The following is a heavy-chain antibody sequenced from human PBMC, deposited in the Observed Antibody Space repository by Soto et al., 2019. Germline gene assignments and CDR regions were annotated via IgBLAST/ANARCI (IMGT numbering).Heavy chain of an antibody. CDR2: IIPIFGTA. V-gene: IGHV1-69*01. CDR3: ARDGGRNSGGIDY. J-gene: IGHJ4*02. Sequence: QVQLVQSGAEVKKPGSSVKISCKSSGGTFSSYSINWVRQAPGQWLEWMGEIIPIFGTANYEQKFQGRVTITADASTSTAYMELSSVRSEDTAVYYCARDGGRNSGGIDYWGQGTLVTVSS. CDR1: GGTFSSYS. D-gene: IGHD1-26*01.